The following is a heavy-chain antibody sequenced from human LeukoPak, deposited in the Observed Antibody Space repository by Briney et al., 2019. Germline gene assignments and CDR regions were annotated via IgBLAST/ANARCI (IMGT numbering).Heavy chain of an antibody. Sequence: QTGGSLRLSCAASGFTFSGSNMHWVRQASGKGLEWVGRIRSGKPNSYTTKYAASVKGRFTISRDDSVNTAYLQMNSLKNEDTAVYYCFSRDSMSGHWGQGTLVTVSS. V-gene: IGHV3-73*01. CDR3: FSRDSMSGH. CDR1: GFTFSGSN. CDR2: IRSGKPNSYTT. J-gene: IGHJ1*01. D-gene: IGHD2-21*02.